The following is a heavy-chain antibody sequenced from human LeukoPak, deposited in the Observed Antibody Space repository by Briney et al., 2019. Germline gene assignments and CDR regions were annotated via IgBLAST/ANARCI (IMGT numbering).Heavy chain of an antibody. V-gene: IGHV3-21*01. CDR1: GFTFSSYS. D-gene: IGHD1-26*01. CDR3: AIGRGSYRLTWVDY. Sequence: PGGSLRLSCAASGFTFSSYSMNWVRQAPGKGLEWVSSISSSSSYIYYADSVKGRFTISRDNAKNSLYLQMNSLRAEDTAVYYCAIGRGSYRLTWVDYWDQGTLVTVSS. J-gene: IGHJ4*02. CDR2: ISSSSSYI.